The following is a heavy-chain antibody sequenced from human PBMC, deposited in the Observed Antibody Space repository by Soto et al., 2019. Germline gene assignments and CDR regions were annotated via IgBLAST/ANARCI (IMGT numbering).Heavy chain of an antibody. D-gene: IGHD2-21*02. Sequence: SETLSLTCTVSGGSINSGGYYWSWIRQHPGKGLEWIGYIYYSGSTYYNPSLKSRVTISVDTSKNQFSLKLSSVTAADTAVYYCARGGNSIFDYWGQGTLVTVSS. CDR3: ARGGNSIFDY. CDR2: IYYSGST. V-gene: IGHV4-31*03. J-gene: IGHJ4*02. CDR1: GGSINSGGYY.